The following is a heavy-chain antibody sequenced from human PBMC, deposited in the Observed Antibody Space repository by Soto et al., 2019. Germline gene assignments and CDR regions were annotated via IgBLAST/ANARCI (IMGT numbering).Heavy chain of an antibody. CDR1: GFTFSSYA. CDR2: ISGSGGST. CDR3: AKDLNPTFLYQLRRIDAFDI. V-gene: IGHV3-23*01. J-gene: IGHJ3*02. Sequence: PGGSLRLSCAASGFTFSSYAMSWVRQAPGKGLEWVSAISGSGGSTYYADSVKGRFTISRDNSKNTLYLQMNSLRAEDTAVYYCAKDLNPTFLYQLRRIDAFDIWGQGTMVTVSS. D-gene: IGHD2-2*01.